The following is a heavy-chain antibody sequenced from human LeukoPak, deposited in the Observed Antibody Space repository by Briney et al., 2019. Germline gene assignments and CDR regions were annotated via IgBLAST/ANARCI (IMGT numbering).Heavy chain of an antibody. Sequence: ASVKVSCKASGDTFSSYAISWVRQAPGQGLEWMGGIIPIFGTANYAQKFQGRVTITADESTSTAYVELSSLRSEDTAVYYCARGHCSSTSCYYMDVWGKGTTVTISS. J-gene: IGHJ6*03. CDR1: GDTFSSYA. CDR2: IIPIFGTA. V-gene: IGHV1-69*13. D-gene: IGHD2-2*01. CDR3: ARGHCSSTSCYYMDV.